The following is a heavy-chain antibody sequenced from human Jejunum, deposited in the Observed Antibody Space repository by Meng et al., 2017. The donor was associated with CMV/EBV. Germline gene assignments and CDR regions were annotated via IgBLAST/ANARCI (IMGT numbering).Heavy chain of an antibody. Sequence: MSWMRQVPGKGLEWGSVIYSGGSTYYANSVKGRFTVSRDNDQNTLHLQMNSLRAEDTAVYYCATAYYYDRSGYYRVFDIWGQGTMVTVSS. D-gene: IGHD3-22*01. CDR3: ATAYYYDRSGYYRVFDI. J-gene: IGHJ3*02. CDR2: IYSGGST. V-gene: IGHV3-66*02.